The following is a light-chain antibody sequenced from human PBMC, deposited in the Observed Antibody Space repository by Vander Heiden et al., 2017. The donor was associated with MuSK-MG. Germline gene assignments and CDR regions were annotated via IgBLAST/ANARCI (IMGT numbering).Light chain of an antibody. J-gene: IGKJ4*01. Sequence: DIQMTQSPSFLSASVGDRVTITCRASQSIGTHLNWYQQKPGKAPNPLIYAASSLQSGVPSRFGGSGSGTDFTLTISSLQPEDFATYYCLQSVNTPHTFGGGSKVEIK. CDR1: QSIGTH. CDR2: AAS. CDR3: LQSVNTPHT. V-gene: IGKV1-39*01.